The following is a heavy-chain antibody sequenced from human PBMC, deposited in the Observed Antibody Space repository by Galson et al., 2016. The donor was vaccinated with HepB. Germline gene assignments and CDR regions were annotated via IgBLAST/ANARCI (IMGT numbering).Heavy chain of an antibody. CDR1: GDSISNNYW. CDR3: ARAAIIPGARMVFDP. D-gene: IGHD2-2*01. V-gene: IGHV4-4*02. Sequence: SETLSLTCAVSGDSISNNYWWAWVRQFPGQGLEWIGEIYHTGTSNNNPFLNSRFTLSVDKSRNQFSLNITSVTAADTAVYYCARAAIIPGARMVFDPWGQGTLVTVSS. CDR2: IYHTGTS. J-gene: IGHJ5*02.